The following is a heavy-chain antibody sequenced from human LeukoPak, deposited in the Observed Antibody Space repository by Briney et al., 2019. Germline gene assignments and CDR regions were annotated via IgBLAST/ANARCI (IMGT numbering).Heavy chain of an antibody. CDR1: GGSFSGYY. V-gene: IGHV4-34*01. CDR3: ARGPSGGYDFWSGYYVSSSKGWFDP. J-gene: IGHJ5*02. CDR2: INHSGST. D-gene: IGHD3-3*01. Sequence: SETLSLTCAVYGGSFSGYYWSWIRQPPGKGLEWIGEINHSGSTNYNPSLKSRVTISVDTSKNQFSLKLSSVTAADTAVSYCARGPSGGYDFWSGYYVSSSKGWFDPWGQGTLVTVSS.